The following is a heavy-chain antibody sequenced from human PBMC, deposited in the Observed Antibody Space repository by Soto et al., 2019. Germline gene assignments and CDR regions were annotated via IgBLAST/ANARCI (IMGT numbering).Heavy chain of an antibody. CDR1: GYTFGSYG. J-gene: IGHJ5*02. D-gene: IGHD3-3*01. CDR2: ISAYNGNT. V-gene: IGHV1-18*01. CDR3: ARDRVVVPGWFDP. Sequence: GASVKVSCKASGYTFGSYGMTWVRQAPGQGLEWMGWISAYNGNTDYAQKFQGRVTLTTDTSTDTAYMELRSLRSDDTAVYYCARDRVVVPGWFDPWGQGTLVTVSS.